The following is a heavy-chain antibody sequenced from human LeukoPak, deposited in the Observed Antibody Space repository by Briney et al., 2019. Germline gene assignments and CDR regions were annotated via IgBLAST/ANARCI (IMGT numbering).Heavy chain of an antibody. CDR1: GGSFSGHQ. V-gene: IGHV4-34*01. J-gene: IGHJ6*02. D-gene: IGHD2-15*01. CDR3: ARGRVDCSGGSCYLNGMDV. CDR2: INHSGST. Sequence: PSETLSLTCAVYGGSFSGHQWCWIRQPPGKGLEWIGEINHSGSTNYNPSLKSRVTISVDTSKNQFSLKLSSVTAADTAVYYCARGRVDCSGGSCYLNGMDVWGQGTTVTVSS.